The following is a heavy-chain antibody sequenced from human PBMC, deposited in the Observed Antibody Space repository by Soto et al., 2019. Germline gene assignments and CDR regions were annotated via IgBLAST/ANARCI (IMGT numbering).Heavy chain of an antibody. D-gene: IGHD3-16*02. V-gene: IGHV3-53*04. J-gene: IGHJ4*02. CDR2: IYSGGST. Sequence: PGGSLRLSCAASGFTVSSNYMSWVRQAPGKGLEWVSVIYSGGSTYYADSVKGRFTISRHNSKNTLYLQMNSLRAEDTAVYYCARIPAFGGVIATDYWGQGTLVTVSS. CDR1: GFTVSSNY. CDR3: ARIPAFGGVIATDY.